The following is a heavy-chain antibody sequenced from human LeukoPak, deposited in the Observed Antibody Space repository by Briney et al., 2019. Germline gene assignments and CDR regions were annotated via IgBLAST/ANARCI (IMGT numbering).Heavy chain of an antibody. J-gene: IGHJ6*03. D-gene: IGHD4-23*01. CDR1: GYSISSGYY. CDR3: ARSEYGGNRWYYYYMDV. Sequence: SETLSLTCAVSGYSISSGYYWGWIRQPPGKGLEWIGGIYHSGSTYYNPSLKSRVTISVDTSKNQFSLKLSSVTAADTAVYYCARSEYGGNRWYYYYMDVWGKGTTVTVSS. CDR2: IYHSGST. V-gene: IGHV4-38-2*01.